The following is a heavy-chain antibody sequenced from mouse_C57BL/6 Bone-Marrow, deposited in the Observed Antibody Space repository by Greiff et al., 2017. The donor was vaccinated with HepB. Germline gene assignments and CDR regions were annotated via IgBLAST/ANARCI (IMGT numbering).Heavy chain of an antibody. V-gene: IGHV1-47*01. J-gene: IGHJ3*01. CDR3: ARSILLRGAWFAY. CDR1: GYTFTTYP. Sequence: VQWVESGAELVKPGASVKMSCKASGYTFTTYPIEWMKQNHGKSLEWIGNFHPYNDDTKYNEKFKGKATLTVEKSSSTVYLELSRLTSDDSAVYYCARSILLRGAWFAYWGQGTLVTVSA. D-gene: IGHD1-1*01. CDR2: FHPYNDDT.